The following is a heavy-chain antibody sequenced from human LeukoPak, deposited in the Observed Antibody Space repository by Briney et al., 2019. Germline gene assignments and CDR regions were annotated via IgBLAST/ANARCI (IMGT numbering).Heavy chain of an antibody. J-gene: IGHJ4*02. D-gene: IGHD3-10*01. CDR3: ARHYDSGSYPLDF. CDR2: IYSSGST. CDR1: GGSIRGYF. V-gene: IGHV4-59*08. Sequence: SETLSLTCTVSGGSIRGYFWSWIRQPPGKGLEWIGHIYSSGSTTYTPPLQGRVTISLDTSKNQFSLKLSSVTAADTAVYYCARHYDSGSYPLDFWGQGTLVTVSS.